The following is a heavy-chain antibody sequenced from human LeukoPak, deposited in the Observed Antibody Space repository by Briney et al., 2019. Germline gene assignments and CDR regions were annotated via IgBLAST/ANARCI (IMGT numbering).Heavy chain of an antibody. J-gene: IGHJ4*02. Sequence: GRSLRLSCAASGFTFRSWAMHWVRQAPGKGLEWVTMISYDGSNKYYADSVKGRFTIARDNSQNTVSLQLNSLRAEDTAVYYCARGTGRGGYNFENWGQGTLVTVSS. CDR1: GFTFRSWA. V-gene: IGHV3-30-3*01. D-gene: IGHD3-16*01. CDR3: ARGTGRGGYNFEN. CDR2: ISYDGSNK.